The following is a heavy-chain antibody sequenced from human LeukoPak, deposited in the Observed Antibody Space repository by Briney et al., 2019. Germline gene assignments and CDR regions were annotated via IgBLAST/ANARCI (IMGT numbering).Heavy chain of an antibody. CDR3: ARGLRLGYYDSSGYFDY. V-gene: IGHV4-34*01. CDR1: GGSFSGYY. Sequence: PSETLSLTCAVYGGSFSGYYWSWIRQPPGKGLEWIGEINHSGSTYYNPSLKSRVTISVDRSKNQFSLKLSSVTAADTAVYYCARGLRLGYYDSSGYFDYWGQGTLVTVSS. CDR2: INHSGST. D-gene: IGHD3-22*01. J-gene: IGHJ4*02.